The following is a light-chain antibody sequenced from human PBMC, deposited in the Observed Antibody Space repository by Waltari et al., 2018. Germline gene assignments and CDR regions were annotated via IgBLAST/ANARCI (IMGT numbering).Light chain of an antibody. CDR2: VVN. V-gene: IGLV2-14*01. CDR1: TSDLGGYNY. CDR3: CSFTSSSTWV. J-gene: IGLJ3*02. Sequence: QSALTQPASVSGSPGQSITISCTGTTSDLGGYNYVSWYQQHPGKAPKRLIYVVNRRPSGVSNRFSGSKSGNTASLIISGLQAEDEADYYCCSFTSSSTWVFGGGTKLTVL.